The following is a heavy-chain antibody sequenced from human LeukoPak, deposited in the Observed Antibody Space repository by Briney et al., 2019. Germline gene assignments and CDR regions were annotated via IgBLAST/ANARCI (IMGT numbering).Heavy chain of an antibody. CDR2: ISNGGDGT. CDR3: AKDLATASGKPGGY. D-gene: IGHD2-21*02. Sequence: GGSLRLSCAASGLTFSSYAMSWVRQAPGKGLDWVSSISNGGDGTFYADSVKGRFTISRDNSKNTLFLQMNSLRAEDTAIYYCAKDLATASGKPGGYWGQGTLVTVSS. V-gene: IGHV3-23*01. J-gene: IGHJ4*02. CDR1: GLTFSSYA.